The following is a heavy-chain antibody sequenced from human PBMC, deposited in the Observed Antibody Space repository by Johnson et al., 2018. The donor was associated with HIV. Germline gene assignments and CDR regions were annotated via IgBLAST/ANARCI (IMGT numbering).Heavy chain of an antibody. CDR2: ISYDGSEK. J-gene: IGHJ4*03. CDR1: GFTFSSYA. D-gene: IGHD5-12*01. CDR3: ASGDDDGF. V-gene: IGHV3-30*04. Sequence: QVQLVESGGGVVQPGRSLRLSCAASGFTFSSYAMHWVRQAPGKGLEWVAVISYDGSEKYFADSVKGRFTISRDNSRNTLYLQMNSLRPEDTAVYYCASGDDDGFWGLGTLVTVSS.